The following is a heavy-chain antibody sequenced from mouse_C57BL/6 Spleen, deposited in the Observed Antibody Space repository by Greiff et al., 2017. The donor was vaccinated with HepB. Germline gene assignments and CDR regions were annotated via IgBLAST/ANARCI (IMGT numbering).Heavy chain of an antibody. V-gene: IGHV1-19*01. CDR1: GYTFTDYY. J-gene: IGHJ2*01. D-gene: IGHD1-1*01. CDR2: INPYNGGT. CDR3: ARRGGSSRSPFDY. Sequence: EVKLQESGPVLVKPGASVKMSCKASGYTFTDYYMNWVKQSHGKSLEWIGVINPYNGGTSYNQKFKGKATLTVDKSSSTAYMELNSLTSEDSAVYYCARRGGSSRSPFDYWGQGTTLTVSS.